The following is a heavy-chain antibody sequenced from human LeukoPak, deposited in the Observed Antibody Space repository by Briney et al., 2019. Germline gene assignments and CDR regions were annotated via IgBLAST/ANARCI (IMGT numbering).Heavy chain of an antibody. J-gene: IGHJ4*02. V-gene: IGHV3-7*01. CDR2: LRPDGSEA. Sequence: QSGGSLRLSCAASGFTFTNFWMNWVRQAPGRGLEWLANLRPDGSEAFYVDSVKGRFTISRDNARKLVYLHMNSLRADDTGVYYCSGRDNSRHSWAYWGQGTLVSVSS. CDR3: SGRDNSRHSWAY. CDR1: GFTFTNFW. D-gene: IGHD2/OR15-2a*01.